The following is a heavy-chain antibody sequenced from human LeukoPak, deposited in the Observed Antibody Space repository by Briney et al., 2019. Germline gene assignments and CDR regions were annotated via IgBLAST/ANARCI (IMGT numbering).Heavy chain of an antibody. CDR3: ARHRSMITFGGVIVRPTSYHFDY. J-gene: IGHJ4*02. V-gene: IGHV4-39*01. CDR2: IYYSGST. CDR1: GGSISSSSYY. D-gene: IGHD3-16*02. Sequence: SETLSLTCTVSGGSISSSSYYWGWIRQPPGKGLEWIGSIYYSGSTYYNPSLKSRVTISVDTSKNQFSLKLSSVTAADTAVYYCARHRSMITFGGVIVRPTSYHFDYWGQGTLVTVSS.